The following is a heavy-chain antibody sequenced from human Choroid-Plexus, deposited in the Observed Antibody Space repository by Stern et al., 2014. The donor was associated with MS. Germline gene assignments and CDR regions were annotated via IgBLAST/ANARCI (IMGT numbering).Heavy chain of an antibody. V-gene: IGHV3-30*18. Sequence: QLVASGGGVVQPGRPLRLSCVASGFTFGSCAMHWVRQAPGKRLEWVAGVSYDGSNKYYADSVKGRFTISRDNSQNTLYMQMSSLRPEDTAVYYCAKDRQYLTYFFDHWGQGSLVTVSS. D-gene: IGHD2/OR15-2a*01. CDR1: GFTFGSCA. J-gene: IGHJ5*02. CDR2: VSYDGSNK. CDR3: AKDRQYLTYFFDH.